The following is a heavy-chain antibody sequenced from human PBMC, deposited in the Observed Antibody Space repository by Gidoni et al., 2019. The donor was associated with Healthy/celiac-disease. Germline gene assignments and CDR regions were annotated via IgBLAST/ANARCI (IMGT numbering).Heavy chain of an antibody. V-gene: IGHV4-34*01. J-gene: IGHJ4*02. D-gene: IGHD3-16*02. CDR1: SGSFSGYY. CDR3: ASRYVWGSYRYPFRGEGTDY. CDR2: INHSGST. Sequence: QVQLQQWGAGLLKPSETLSLTCAVYSGSFSGYYWSWIRQPPGKGLEWIGEINHSGSTNYNPSLKSRVTISVDTSKNQFSLKLSSVTAADTAVYYCASRYVWGSYRYPFRGEGTDYWGQGTLVTVSS.